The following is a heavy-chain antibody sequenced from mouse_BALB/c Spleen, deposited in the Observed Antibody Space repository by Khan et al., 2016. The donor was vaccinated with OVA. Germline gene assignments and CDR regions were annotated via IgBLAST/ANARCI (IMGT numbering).Heavy chain of an antibody. CDR1: GYTFTNYG. CDR2: INTYTGEP. CDR3: ARGASYWYFDV. Sequence: QVQLKQSGPELKKPGETVKISCKASGYTFTNYGMNWVKQAPGKGLKWMGWINTYTGEPTYTDDFKGRFAFSLETSASTAYLQITNLKNEDMATDFCARGASYWYFDVWGAGTTVTVSS. J-gene: IGHJ1*01. V-gene: IGHV9-1*02.